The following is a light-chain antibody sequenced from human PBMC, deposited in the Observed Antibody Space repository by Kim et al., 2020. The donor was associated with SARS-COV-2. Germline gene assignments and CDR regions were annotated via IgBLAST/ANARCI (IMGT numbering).Light chain of an antibody. J-gene: IGLJ3*02. CDR1: SSNVGLNF. Sequence: GQRVTISCSASSSNVGLNFVNWYQQLPGTAPKVFIYNDNQRPSGVPDRFSGSRSGTSAYLAISGLQSEDEADYSCATWDVTLNGWVFGGGTQLTVL. CDR3: ATWDVTLNGWV. V-gene: IGLV1-44*01. CDR2: NDN.